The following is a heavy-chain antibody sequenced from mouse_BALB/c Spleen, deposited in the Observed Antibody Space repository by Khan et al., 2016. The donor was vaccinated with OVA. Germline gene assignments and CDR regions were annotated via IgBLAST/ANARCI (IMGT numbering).Heavy chain of an antibody. D-gene: IGHD2-14*01. J-gene: IGHJ2*01. Sequence: EVELVESGGSSVKPGGSLKLSCAVSGFTFSSYVMSWVRQTPEKRLEWVASISSGGSTYYPDSVMGRFTISRDNARNIVNLQMSILRSEDMAIYYCAREAYRYDEYYFDYWGQGTTLTVSS. V-gene: IGHV5-6-5*01. CDR1: GFTFSSYV. CDR2: ISSGGST. CDR3: AREAYRYDEYYFDY.